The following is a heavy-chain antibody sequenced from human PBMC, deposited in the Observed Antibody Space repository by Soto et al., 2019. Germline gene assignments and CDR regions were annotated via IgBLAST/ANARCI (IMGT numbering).Heavy chain of an antibody. CDR3: AGHGGQWLNWFDP. J-gene: IGHJ5*02. V-gene: IGHV3-48*01. CDR1: GFTFSNAW. CDR2: ISSSSSTI. D-gene: IGHD6-19*01. Sequence: PGGSLRLSCAASGFTFSNAWMNWVRQAPGKGLEWVSYISSSSSTIYYADSVKGRFTISRDNAKNSLYLQMNSLRAEDTAVYYCAGHGGQWLNWFDPWGQGILVTVSS.